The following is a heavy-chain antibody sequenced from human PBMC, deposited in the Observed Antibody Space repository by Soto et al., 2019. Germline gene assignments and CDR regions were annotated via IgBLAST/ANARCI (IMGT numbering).Heavy chain of an antibody. D-gene: IGHD3-16*01. CDR2: IFPIDSDT. Sequence: GASLTISCKGSGYTFTREYIGCVPPMAGKGLEWMGIIFPIDSDTRYSPSSQGQVTISADNSISTAYLQWSSLKASDTAIYYCAKPGGRDLKAFAVWGEGKMVAV. CDR3: AKPGGRDLKAFAV. CDR1: GYTFTREY. V-gene: IGHV5-51*01. J-gene: IGHJ3*01.